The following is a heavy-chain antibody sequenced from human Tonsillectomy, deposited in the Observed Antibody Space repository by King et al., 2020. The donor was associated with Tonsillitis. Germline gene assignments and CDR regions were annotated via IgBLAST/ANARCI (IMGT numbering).Heavy chain of an antibody. V-gene: IGHV3-30-3*01. CDR2: ISYDGSNK. D-gene: IGHD2-2*02. Sequence: VQLVESGGGVVQPGRSLRLSCAASGFTFSSYAMHWVRQAPGKGLEWVAVISYDGSNKYYADSVKGRFTSSRDNSKNTLYLQMNSLRAEDTAVYYCARVGGYRYCSSTSCYTGWFDPWGQGTLVTVSS. CDR3: ARVGGYRYCSSTSCYTGWFDP. CDR1: GFTFSSYA. J-gene: IGHJ5*02.